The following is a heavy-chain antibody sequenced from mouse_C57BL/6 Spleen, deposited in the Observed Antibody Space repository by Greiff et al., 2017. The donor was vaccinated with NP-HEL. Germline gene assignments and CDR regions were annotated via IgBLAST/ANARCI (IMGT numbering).Heavy chain of an antibody. CDR3: ASEDSSGYYFDY. CDR1: GYTFTSYW. CDR2: IYPGSGST. D-gene: IGHD3-2*02. Sequence: QVQLQQPGAELVKPGASVKMSCKASGYTFTSYWITWVKQRPGQGLEWIGDIYPGSGSTNYNEKFKSKATLTVDTASSTAYMQLSSLTSEDSAVYYCASEDSSGYYFDYWGQGTTLTVSS. J-gene: IGHJ2*01. V-gene: IGHV1-55*01.